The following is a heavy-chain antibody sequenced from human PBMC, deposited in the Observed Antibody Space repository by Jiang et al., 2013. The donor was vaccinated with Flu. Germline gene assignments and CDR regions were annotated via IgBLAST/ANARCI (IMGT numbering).Heavy chain of an antibody. CDR2: MNPNSGNT. CDR1: GYTFTSYD. J-gene: IGHJ6*02. Sequence: SGAEVKKPGASVKVSCKASGYTFTSYDINWVRQATGQGLEWMGWMNPNSGNTGYAQKFQGRVTMTRNTSISTAYMELSSLRSEDTAVYYCARGGGTVRYFDWLSRDLYYYYGMDVWGQGTTVTVSS. D-gene: IGHD3-9*01. CDR3: ARGGGTVRYFDWLSRDLYYYYGMDV. V-gene: IGHV1-8*01.